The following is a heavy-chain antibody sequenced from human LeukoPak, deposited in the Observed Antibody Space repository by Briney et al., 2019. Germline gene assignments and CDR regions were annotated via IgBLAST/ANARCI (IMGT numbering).Heavy chain of an antibody. CDR1: GYTFTSHY. CDR2: INPNGGST. CDR3: ARDVPAAGPHNNWFDL. Sequence: ASVKVSCKASGYTFTSHYVHWVRQAPGQGLEWMGIINPNGGSTTYAQKFQGRVTMTRDTSTTTVYMDLSSLTSEDTAVYYCARDVPAAGPHNNWFDLWGQGTLVTVSS. J-gene: IGHJ5*02. D-gene: IGHD6-13*01. V-gene: IGHV1-46*01.